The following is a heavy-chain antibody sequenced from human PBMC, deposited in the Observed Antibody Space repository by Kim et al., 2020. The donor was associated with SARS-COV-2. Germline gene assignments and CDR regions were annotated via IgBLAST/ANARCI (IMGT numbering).Heavy chain of an antibody. V-gene: IGHV5-10-1*01. Sequence: GESLKISCKGSGYSFTSYWISWVRQMPGKGLEWMGRIDPSDSYTNYSPSFQGHVTISADKSISTAYLQWSSLKASDTAMYYCARHETYYDSKSPFETDYWGQGTLVTVSS. J-gene: IGHJ4*02. CDR2: IDPSDSYT. CDR3: ARHETYYDSKSPFETDY. CDR1: GYSFTSYW. D-gene: IGHD3-22*01.